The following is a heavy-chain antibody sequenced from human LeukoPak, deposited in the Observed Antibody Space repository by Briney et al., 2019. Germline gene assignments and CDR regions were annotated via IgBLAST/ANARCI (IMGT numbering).Heavy chain of an antibody. V-gene: IGHV3-48*04. CDR2: ISSSSTI. J-gene: IGHJ4*02. CDR3: ARHPAGTLVPFDY. CDR1: GFSFSSYS. Sequence: GGSLRLSCAASGFSFSSYSMNWVRQAPGKGLEWVSYISSSSTIYYADSVKGRFTISRDNAKNSLYLQMNSLRAEDTAVYYCARHPAGTLVPFDYWGQGTLVTVSS. D-gene: IGHD6-13*01.